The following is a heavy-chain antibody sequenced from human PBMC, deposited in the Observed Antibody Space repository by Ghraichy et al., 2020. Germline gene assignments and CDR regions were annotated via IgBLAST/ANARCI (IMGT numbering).Heavy chain of an antibody. Sequence: LSLTCAASGFTFSSHAMSWVRRAPGKGLEWVSAISGTGPGTYYADSVKGRFTISRDNSKNTLYLQLSSLRAEDTAVYFCAKDWEDTSKVSGGIRWSGFDAWGQGTLVAVSA. CDR2: ISGTGPGT. CDR1: GFTFSSHA. J-gene: IGHJ5*02. D-gene: IGHD3-16*01. V-gene: IGHV3-23*01. CDR3: AKDWEDTSKVSGGIRWSGFDA.